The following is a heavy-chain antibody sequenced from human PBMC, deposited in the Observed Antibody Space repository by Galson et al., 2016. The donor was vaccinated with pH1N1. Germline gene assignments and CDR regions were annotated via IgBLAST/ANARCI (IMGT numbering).Heavy chain of an antibody. CDR3: ARQYDFGDYRGNAFDI. J-gene: IGHJ3*02. CDR1: GYSFISQW. Sequence: QSGAEVKKPGESLKISCKASGYSFISQWIAWVRQVPGKGLEWVGVVNPGGSTIRYSPSFQGQVTISSDKSISTAYLQWISLRASDTAMYYCARQYDFGDYRGNAFDIWGQGTVVIVSS. V-gene: IGHV5-51*03. D-gene: IGHD4-17*01. CDR2: VNPGGSTI.